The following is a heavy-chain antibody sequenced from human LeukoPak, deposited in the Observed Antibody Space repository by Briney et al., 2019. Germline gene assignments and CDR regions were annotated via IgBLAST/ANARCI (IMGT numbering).Heavy chain of an antibody. CDR2: IYTSGST. CDR1: GGSISSYY. V-gene: IGHV4-4*07. J-gene: IGHJ4*02. D-gene: IGHD3-3*01. Sequence: SETLSLTCTVSGGSISSYYWSWIRQPAGKGLEWIGRIYTSGSTNYNPSLKSRVTISVDTSKNQFSLKLSSVTAADTAVYYCARLVTYYDFWSGRPYYFDYWGQGTLVTVSS. CDR3: ARLVTYYDFWSGRPYYFDY.